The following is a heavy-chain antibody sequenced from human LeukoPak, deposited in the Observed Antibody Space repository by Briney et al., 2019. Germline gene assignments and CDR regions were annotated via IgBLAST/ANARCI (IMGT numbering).Heavy chain of an antibody. CDR1: GFTVGSNY. CDR3: ARALGSGTYYD. V-gene: IGHV3-53*01. J-gene: IGHJ4*02. CDR2: FYSGDST. D-gene: IGHD1-26*01. Sequence: GGSLRLSCAASGFTVGSNYMTWIPQAPGKGLEWVACFYSGDSTFYADSVEGRFTISRDTSTNTLYLQMNKLTADDTAVYYCARALGSGTYYDWGQGTLATVSS.